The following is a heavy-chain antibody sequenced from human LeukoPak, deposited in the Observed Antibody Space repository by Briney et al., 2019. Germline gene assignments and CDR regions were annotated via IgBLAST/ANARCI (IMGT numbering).Heavy chain of an antibody. D-gene: IGHD3-22*01. CDR1: GGTFSSYA. J-gene: IGHJ4*02. CDR2: IIPIFGTA. Sequence: ASVKVSCKASGGTFSSYAISWVRQAPGQGLEWVGGIIPIFGTANYAQKFQGRVTITADESTSTAYMELSSLRSEDTAVYYCARDSSGYSLPSCWGQGTLVTVSS. CDR3: ARDSSGYSLPSC. V-gene: IGHV1-69*13.